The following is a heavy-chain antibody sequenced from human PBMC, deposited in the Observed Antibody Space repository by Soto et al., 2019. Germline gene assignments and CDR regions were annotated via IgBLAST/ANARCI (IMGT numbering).Heavy chain of an antibody. CDR3: ARDYYDSSGYWAP. V-gene: IGHV3-7*03. D-gene: IGHD3-22*01. CDR1: GFTFSSYW. Sequence: GGSLRLSCAASGFTFSSYWMSWVRRAPGKGLEWVANIKQDGSEKYYVDSLKGRFTISRDNAKNSLYLQMNSLRAEDTAVYYCARDYYDSSGYWAPWGQGTLVTVSS. CDR2: IKQDGSEK. J-gene: IGHJ5*02.